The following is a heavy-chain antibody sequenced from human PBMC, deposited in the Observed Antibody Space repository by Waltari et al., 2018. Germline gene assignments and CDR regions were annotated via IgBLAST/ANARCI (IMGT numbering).Heavy chain of an antibody. D-gene: IGHD4-17*01. CDR2: IYSGGST. V-gene: IGHV3-23*03. Sequence: EVQLLESGGGLVQPGGSLRLSCAASGFTFSSYAMSWVRQAPGKGLEWVSVIYSGGSTYYADSVKGRFTISRDNSKNTLYLQMNSLRAEDTAVYYCALTTVGSGYWGQGTLVTVSS. J-gene: IGHJ4*02. CDR1: GFTFSSYA. CDR3: ALTTVGSGY.